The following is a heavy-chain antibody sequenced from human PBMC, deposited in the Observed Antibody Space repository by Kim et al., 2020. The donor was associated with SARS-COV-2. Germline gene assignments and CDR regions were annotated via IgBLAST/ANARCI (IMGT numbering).Heavy chain of an antibody. CDR3: ATSGRGGIAVAAIYYYYGMDV. CDR1: GYTLTELS. J-gene: IGHJ6*02. CDR2: FDPEDGET. Sequence: ASVKVSCKVSGYTLTELSMHWVRQAPGKGLEWMGGFDPEDGETIYAQKFQGRVTMTEDTSTDTAYMELSSLRSEDTAVYYCATSGRGGIAVAAIYYYYGMDVWGQGTTVTVSS. D-gene: IGHD6-19*01. V-gene: IGHV1-24*01.